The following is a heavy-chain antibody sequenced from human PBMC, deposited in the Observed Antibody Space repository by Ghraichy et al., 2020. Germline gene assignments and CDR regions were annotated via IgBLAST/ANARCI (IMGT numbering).Heavy chain of an antibody. CDR1: GGSISSYY. V-gene: IGHV4-59*01. Sequence: SETLSLTCTVSGGSISSYYWSWIRQPPGKGLEWIGYIYYSGSTNYNPSLKSRVTISVDTSKNQFSLKLSSVTAADTAVYYCARVPDLKQWPSYFDYWGQGTLVTVSS. D-gene: IGHD6-19*01. CDR3: ARVPDLKQWPSYFDY. CDR2: IYYSGST. J-gene: IGHJ4*02.